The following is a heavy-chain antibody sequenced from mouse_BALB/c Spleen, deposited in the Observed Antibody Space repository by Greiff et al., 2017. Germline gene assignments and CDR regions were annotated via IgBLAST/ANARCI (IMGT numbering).Heavy chain of an antibody. Sequence: EVKLVESGGGLVQPGGSRKLSCAVSGFTFSDYGMAWVRQAPGKGPEWVAFISNLAYSIYYADTVTGRFTISRENAKNTLYLEMSSLRSEDTAMYYCARDQAGFDYWGQGTTLTVSS. V-gene: IGHV5-15*02. CDR2: ISNLAYSI. CDR3: ARDQAGFDY. CDR1: GFTFSDYG. J-gene: IGHJ2*01. D-gene: IGHD3-2*02.